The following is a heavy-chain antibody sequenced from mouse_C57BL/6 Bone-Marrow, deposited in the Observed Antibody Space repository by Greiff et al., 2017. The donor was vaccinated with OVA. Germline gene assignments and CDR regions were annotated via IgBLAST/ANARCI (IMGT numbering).Heavy chain of an antibody. D-gene: IGHD2-4*01. CDR1: GFTFSDAW. CDR3: TRGYYDYDGAYYYAMDY. J-gene: IGHJ4*01. V-gene: IGHV6-6*01. CDR2: IRNKANNHAT. Sequence: EVKLMESGGGLVQPGGSMKLSCAASGFTFSDAWMDWVRQSPEKGLEWVAEIRNKANNHATYYAESVKGRFTISRDDSKSSVYLQMNSLRAEDTGIYYGTRGYYDYDGAYYYAMDYWGQGTSVTVSS.